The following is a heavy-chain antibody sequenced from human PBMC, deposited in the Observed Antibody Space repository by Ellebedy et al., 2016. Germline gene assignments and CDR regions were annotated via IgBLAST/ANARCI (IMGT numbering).Heavy chain of an antibody. Sequence: LRLXCTVSGASISSGSYYWSWIRQPAGKGLEWIGRIYTSGSTNYNPSLKSRVTMSVDTSKNQFSLKLSSVTAADTAVYYCARGANNWFDPWGQGTLVTVSS. CDR2: IYTSGST. CDR1: GASISSGSYY. J-gene: IGHJ5*02. V-gene: IGHV4-61*02. CDR3: ARGANNWFDP.